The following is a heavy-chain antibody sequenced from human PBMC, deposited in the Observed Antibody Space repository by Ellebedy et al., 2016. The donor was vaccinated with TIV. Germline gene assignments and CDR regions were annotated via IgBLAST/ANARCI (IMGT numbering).Heavy chain of an antibody. J-gene: IGHJ6*02. CDR1: GYTFSEVF. Sequence: AASVKVSCKVSGYTFSEVFKHWVRQAPGKGLEWMGGFDHEDGKTKYAQKFQGRVTMTEDTSTDTAYMELSSLRSEDTAVYYCATGTDIVVVPAAMRRAGYYYYGMDVWGQGTTVTVSS. CDR3: ATGTDIVVVPAAMRRAGYYYYGMDV. CDR2: FDHEDGKT. V-gene: IGHV1-24*01. D-gene: IGHD2-2*01.